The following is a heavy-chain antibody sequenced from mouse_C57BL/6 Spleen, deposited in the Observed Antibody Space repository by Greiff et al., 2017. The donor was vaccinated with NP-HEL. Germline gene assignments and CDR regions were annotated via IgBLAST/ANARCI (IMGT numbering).Heavy chain of an antibody. Sequence: VQLQQSGPVLVKPGASVKMSCKASGYTFTDYYMNWVKQSHGKSLEWIGVINPYNGGTSYNQKFKGKATLTVDKSSSTAYMELNSLTSEDSAVYYCARKGAYYGSSYDAMDYWGQGTSVTVSS. V-gene: IGHV1-19*01. J-gene: IGHJ4*01. D-gene: IGHD1-1*01. CDR1: GYTFTDYY. CDR3: ARKGAYYGSSYDAMDY. CDR2: INPYNGGT.